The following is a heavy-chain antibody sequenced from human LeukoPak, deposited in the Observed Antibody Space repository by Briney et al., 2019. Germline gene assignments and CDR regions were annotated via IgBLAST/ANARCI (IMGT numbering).Heavy chain of an antibody. CDR3: ARGRSSSWYYGPSFDY. CDR2: VSSSGSTI. CDR1: GFTFSSSA. V-gene: IGHV3-48*04. D-gene: IGHD6-13*01. J-gene: IGHJ4*02. Sequence: PGGSLRLSCAASGFTFSSSAMNWVRQAPGKGLEWVSYVSSSGSTIYYADSVKGRFTISRDNAKNSLYLQMNSLRAEDTAVYYCARGRSSSWYYGPSFDYWGQGTLVTVSS.